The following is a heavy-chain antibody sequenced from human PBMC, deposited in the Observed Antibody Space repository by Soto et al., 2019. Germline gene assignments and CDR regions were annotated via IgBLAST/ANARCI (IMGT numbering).Heavy chain of an antibody. CDR3: AAPLLVPYYYYGMDV. CDR1: GFTFTSSA. Sequence: QMQLVQSGPEVKKPGTSVKVSCKASGFTFTSSAVQWVRQARGQRLEWIGWIVVGSGNTNYAQKFQERVTITRDMSTSTAYMELSSLRSEDTAVYYCAAPLLVPYYYYGMDVWGQGTTVTVSS. CDR2: IVVGSGNT. J-gene: IGHJ6*02. V-gene: IGHV1-58*01. D-gene: IGHD3-10*01.